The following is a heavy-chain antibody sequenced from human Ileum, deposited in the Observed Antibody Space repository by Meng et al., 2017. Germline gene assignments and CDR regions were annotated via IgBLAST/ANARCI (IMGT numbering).Heavy chain of an antibody. CDR2: INHSGNT. CDR1: GGSFSGYY. V-gene: IGHV4-34*01. Sequence: QGQLQQWGAGLLKPSETLSLTCAVYGGSFSGYYCSWLRQPPGKGLEWIGEINHSGNTNYNPSLKSRVTLSLDTSKNHFSLNLTSVTAADTAVYYCARGREQQLVRGFGYWGQGTLDTVSS. CDR3: ARGREQQLVRGFGY. J-gene: IGHJ4*02. D-gene: IGHD6-6*01.